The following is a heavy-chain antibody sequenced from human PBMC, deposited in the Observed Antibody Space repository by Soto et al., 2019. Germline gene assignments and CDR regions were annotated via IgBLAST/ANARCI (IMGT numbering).Heavy chain of an antibody. CDR1: GFTFSTYS. Sequence: PRGSLRLSCVGSGFTFSTYSINCFRHPPGKGREWVSSISSRSDIYYADSVKGRFTISRDNAKNSVSLQMNSLRAEDTAVYYCAREYTAWPLAYGLDVWGQGTTVTVSS. CDR3: AREYTAWPLAYGLDV. V-gene: IGHV3-21*01. D-gene: IGHD2-2*02. J-gene: IGHJ6*02. CDR2: ISSRSDI.